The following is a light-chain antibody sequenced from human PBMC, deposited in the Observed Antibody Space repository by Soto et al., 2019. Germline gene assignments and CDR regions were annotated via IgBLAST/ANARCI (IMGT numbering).Light chain of an antibody. CDR3: GSYTSSRIYG. CDR2: EVS. J-gene: IGLJ1*01. V-gene: IGLV2-14*01. CDR1: SSDVGGYNY. Sequence: QSVLTQPASVPVSPGQSITISCTGTSSDVGGYNYVSWYQQHPGKAPKLMIYEVSNRPSGVSDRFSGSKSGNTASLTISGLQAEDEADYYCGSYTSSRIYGFGAGTKVTVL.